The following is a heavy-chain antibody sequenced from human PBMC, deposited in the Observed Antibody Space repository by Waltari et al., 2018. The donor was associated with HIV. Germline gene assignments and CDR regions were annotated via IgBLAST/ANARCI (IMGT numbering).Heavy chain of an antibody. CDR3: ARQIRRGATVIKYFDL. Sequence: RLPESGPTLVKPSETLSLSCSVSSGSFISTNHNMAWIRHSPGTGLEWISNKLHTGRGYRILSFGGRLTTTRDTSENRFSLKLTSVTAADTGIYYCARQIRRGATVIKYFDLWGQGILVTVSS. CDR2: KLHTGRG. J-gene: IGHJ4*02. CDR1: SGSFISTNHN. V-gene: IGHV4-39*02. D-gene: IGHD1-1*01.